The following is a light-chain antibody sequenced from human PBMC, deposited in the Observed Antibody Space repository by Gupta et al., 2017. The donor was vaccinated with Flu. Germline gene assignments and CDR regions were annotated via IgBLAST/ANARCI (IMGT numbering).Light chain of an antibody. CDR1: SSNIENNY. V-gene: IGLV1-51*02. CDR2: DNV. J-gene: IGLJ3*02. Sequence: KVTISCSGKSSNIENNYVAWYQHLPGTAPNRISYDNVKRPSAIPDRFSGSKSGTSATLVITGVQTGDEADYYCGTWDNSRSAWVFGGGTKLTVL. CDR3: GTWDNSRSAWV.